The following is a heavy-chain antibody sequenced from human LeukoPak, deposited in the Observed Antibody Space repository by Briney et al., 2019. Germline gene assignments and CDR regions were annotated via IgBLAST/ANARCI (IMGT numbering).Heavy chain of an antibody. D-gene: IGHD6-13*01. J-gene: IGHJ3*02. CDR1: GFTFSSYW. CDR3: ARAKLGAAAGTIAIDI. Sequence: PGGSLRLSCAASGFTFSSYWMSWVRQAPGKGLEWVANIKQDGSEKYYVDSVKGRFTISRDNAKNSLYLQMNSLRAEDTAVYYCARAKLGAAAGTIAIDIWGQGTMVTVSS. V-gene: IGHV3-7*01. CDR2: IKQDGSEK.